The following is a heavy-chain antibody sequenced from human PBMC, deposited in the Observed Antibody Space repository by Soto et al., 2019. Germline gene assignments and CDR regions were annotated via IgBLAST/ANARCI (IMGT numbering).Heavy chain of an antibody. D-gene: IGHD2-2*01. V-gene: IGHV1-8*01. CDR2: MNPNSGNT. Sequence: QVQLVQSGAEVKKPGASVKVSCKASGYTFTSYDINWVRQATGQGLEWMGWMNPNSGNTGYAQKFQGRVTMTRNNSISTAYMELSSLRSEDTAVYYCARGRKIVVPAAGPYYYGMDVWGQGTTVTVSS. J-gene: IGHJ6*02. CDR3: ARGRKIVVPAAGPYYYGMDV. CDR1: GYTFTSYD.